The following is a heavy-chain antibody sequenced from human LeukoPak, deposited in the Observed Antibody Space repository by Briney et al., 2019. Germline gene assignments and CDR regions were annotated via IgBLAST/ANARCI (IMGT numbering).Heavy chain of an antibody. V-gene: IGHV4-39*07. Sequence: SETLSLTCTVSGGSISSSSYYWGWIRQPPGKGLEWIGSIYYSGSTNYNPSLQSRVTISVDTSKNQFSLNLNSVTAADTAVYYCARGGAARLHFQNWGQGTLVTVSS. D-gene: IGHD6-6*01. CDR2: IYYSGST. CDR3: ARGGAARLHFQN. J-gene: IGHJ1*01. CDR1: GGSISSSSYY.